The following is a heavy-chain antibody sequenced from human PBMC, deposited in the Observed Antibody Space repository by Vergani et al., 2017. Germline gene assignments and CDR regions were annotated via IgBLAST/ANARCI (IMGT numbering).Heavy chain of an antibody. CDR3: ATANPGVYSGSFTHYWYFDL. Sequence: QVQLVQSGAEVKKPGSSVKVSCKASGGTFSSYAISWVRQAPGQGLEWMGRIIPILGIANYAQKFQGRVTITADKSTSTAYMELSSLRSEDTAVYYCATANPGVYSGSFTHYWYFDLWGRGTLVTVSS. CDR2: IIPILGIA. J-gene: IGHJ2*01. V-gene: IGHV1-69*04. D-gene: IGHD1-26*01. CDR1: GGTFSSYA.